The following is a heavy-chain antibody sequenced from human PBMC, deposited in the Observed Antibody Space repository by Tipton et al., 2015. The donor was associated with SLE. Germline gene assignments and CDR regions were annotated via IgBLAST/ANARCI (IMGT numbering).Heavy chain of an antibody. CDR3: AREQLELRTGWFDP. V-gene: IGHV4-4*02. D-gene: IGHD1-7*01. J-gene: IGHJ5*02. CDR2: ISHSGST. CDR1: GGSISSSDW. Sequence: TLSLTCDVSGGSISSSDWWSWVRQPPGKGLEWIGEISHSGSTNYNPSLKGRVTISLDKSKNQISLKVNSLTAADTAVYYCAREQLELRTGWFDPWGQGTLVTVSS.